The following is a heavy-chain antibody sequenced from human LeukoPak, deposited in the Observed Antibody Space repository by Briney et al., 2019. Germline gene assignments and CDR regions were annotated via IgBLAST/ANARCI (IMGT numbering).Heavy chain of an antibody. CDR3: AASYISGFPEIDY. CDR1: GGSISSYY. CDR2: VYYSGST. D-gene: IGHD6-19*01. Sequence: PSETLSLTCTVSGGSISSYYWSWIRQPPGKGLEWIGYVYYSGSTKYNPSLKSRVTISGDTSKNQFCLKVSSVTAADTAVYYCAASYISGFPEIDYWGQGTLVTVSS. J-gene: IGHJ4*02. V-gene: IGHV4-59*01.